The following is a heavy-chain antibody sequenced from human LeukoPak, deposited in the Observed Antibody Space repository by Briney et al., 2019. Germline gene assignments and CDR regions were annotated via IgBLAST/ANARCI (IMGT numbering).Heavy chain of an antibody. Sequence: GGSLRLSCAASGFTFSSYWMHWVRQAPGKGLVWVSRINSDGSSTNYADSVKGRFTISRDNSKNTLYLQMNTLRAEDTAVYYCAKTGSSRFDYWGQGTLVTVSS. CDR1: GFTFSSYW. CDR3: AKTGSSRFDY. J-gene: IGHJ4*02. CDR2: INSDGSST. D-gene: IGHD1-26*01. V-gene: IGHV3-74*01.